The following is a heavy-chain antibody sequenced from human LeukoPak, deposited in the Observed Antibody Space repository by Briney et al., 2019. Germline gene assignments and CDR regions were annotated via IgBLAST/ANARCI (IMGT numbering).Heavy chain of an antibody. D-gene: IGHD5-12*01. CDR1: GFTFSSYE. V-gene: IGHV3-48*03. Sequence: PGGSLRLSCAASGFTFSSYEMNWVRQAPGKGLEWVSYISSSGSTIYYADSVKGRYTISRDNAKNSLYLQMNSLRAEDTAVYYCAREVATTPGHWFDPWGQGTLVTVSS. J-gene: IGHJ5*02. CDR2: ISSSGSTI. CDR3: AREVATTPGHWFDP.